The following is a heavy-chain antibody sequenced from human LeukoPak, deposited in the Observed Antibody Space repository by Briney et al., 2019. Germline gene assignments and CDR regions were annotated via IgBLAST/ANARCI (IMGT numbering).Heavy chain of an antibody. V-gene: IGHV7-4-1*02. CDR2: LNTNTGNP. Sequence: ASVKVSCKASGYTFTSYAMNWVRQAPGQGLEWMGWLNTNTGNPTYAQGFTGRFVFSLDTSVSTAYLQISSLKAEDTAVYYCARVTTVVTPGEDDAFDIWGQGTIITVSS. D-gene: IGHD4-23*01. J-gene: IGHJ3*02. CDR3: ARVTTVVTPGEDDAFDI. CDR1: GYTFTSYA.